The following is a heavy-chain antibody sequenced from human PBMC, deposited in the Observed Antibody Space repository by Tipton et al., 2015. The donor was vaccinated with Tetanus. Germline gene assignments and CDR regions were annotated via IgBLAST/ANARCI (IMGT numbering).Heavy chain of an antibody. V-gene: IGHV4-31*03. D-gene: IGHD3-22*01. J-gene: IGHJ6*02. CDR2: ISNSGST. CDR3: ARATPSGSYFVRYYSMDV. CDR1: GGSISSDGAY. Sequence: TPSLTCTVSGGSISSDGAYWSWIRQHPGEGLEWIGYISNSGSTYYNPSLKSRVTISVDTSQKQISLKVNSVTAADTAVYYCARATPSGSYFVRYYSMDVWGQGTTVVVSS.